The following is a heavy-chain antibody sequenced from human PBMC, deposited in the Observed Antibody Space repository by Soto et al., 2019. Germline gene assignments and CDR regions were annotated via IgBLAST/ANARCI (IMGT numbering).Heavy chain of an antibody. J-gene: IGHJ4*02. CDR3: AKESRAVDSPFDY. CDR2: ISGSGGST. CDR1: GFTFSSYA. V-gene: IGHV3-23*01. D-gene: IGHD6-19*01. Sequence: EVQLLESGGGLVQPGGSLRLSCTASGFTFSSYAMSWVRQAPGKGLEWVSAISGSGGSTYYADSVKGRFTISRDNSKNTLYMQMNSLRAEDTAVYYCAKESRAVDSPFDYWGQGTLVTVSS.